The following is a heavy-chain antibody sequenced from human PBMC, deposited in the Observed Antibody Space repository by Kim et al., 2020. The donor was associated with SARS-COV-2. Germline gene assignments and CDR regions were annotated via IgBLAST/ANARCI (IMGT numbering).Heavy chain of an antibody. Sequence: KGRFTISRENTKNSLYLQMNSLRAGDTAVYYCAREGTMVRGVKGYYGMDVWGQGTTVTVSS. V-gene: IGHV3-13*01. D-gene: IGHD3-10*01. CDR3: AREGTMVRGVKGYYGMDV. J-gene: IGHJ6*02.